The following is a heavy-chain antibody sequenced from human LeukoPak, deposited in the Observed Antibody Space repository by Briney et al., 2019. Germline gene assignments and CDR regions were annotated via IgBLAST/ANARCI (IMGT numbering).Heavy chain of an antibody. CDR2: IYPADSDT. V-gene: IGHV5-51*01. CDR3: ARHESAELSRHFDN. Sequence: GESLQISCKGSGYSFTNYWIGWVRQMPGKGLEWMGSIYPADSDTRYSPSLQGQVTISADKSISTAWLQWSSLKASDSAMYYCARHESAELSRHFDNWGQGTLVTVSS. J-gene: IGHJ4*02. D-gene: IGHD3-16*02. CDR1: GYSFTNYW.